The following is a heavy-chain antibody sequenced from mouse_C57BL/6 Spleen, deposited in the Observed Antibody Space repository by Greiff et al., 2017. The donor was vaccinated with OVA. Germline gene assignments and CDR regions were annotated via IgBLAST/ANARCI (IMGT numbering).Heavy chain of an antibody. V-gene: IGHV1-50*01. CDR2: IDPSDSYT. CDR3: ARGDYYGSSYVGAY. J-gene: IGHJ3*01. D-gene: IGHD1-1*01. Sequence: QVQLKQPGAELVKPGASVKLSCKASGYTFTSYWMQWVKQRPGQGLEWIGEIDPSDSYTNYNQKFKGKATLTVDTSSSTAYMQLSSLTSEDSAVYYCARGDYYGSSYVGAYWGQGTLVTVSA. CDR1: GYTFTSYW.